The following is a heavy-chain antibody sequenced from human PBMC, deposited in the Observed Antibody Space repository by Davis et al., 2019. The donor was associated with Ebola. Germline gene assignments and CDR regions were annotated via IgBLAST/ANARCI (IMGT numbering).Heavy chain of an antibody. CDR1: GGSFSGYS. V-gene: IGHV4-34*01. CDR2: INHSGST. D-gene: IGHD4-11*01. Sequence: PGGSLRLSCAVYGGSFSGYSWSWIRQPPGKGLEWIGEINHSGSTNYNPSLKSRVTISEDTSKNQFSLKLSSGTAADTAVYYCARGLTTAVTSGFDPWGQGTLVTVSS. CDR3: ARGLTTAVTSGFDP. J-gene: IGHJ5*02.